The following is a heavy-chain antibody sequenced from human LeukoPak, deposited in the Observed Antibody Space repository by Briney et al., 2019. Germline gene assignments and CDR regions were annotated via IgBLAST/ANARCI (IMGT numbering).Heavy chain of an antibody. CDR2: ISYDGSNK. J-gene: IGHJ4*02. CDR1: GFTFSDYY. Sequence: GGSLRLSCAASGFTFSDYYMSWLRQAPGKGLEWVAVISYDGSNKYYADSVKGRFTISRDNSKNTLYLQMNSLRAEDTAVYYCARCYASGSYGIDYWGQGTLVTVSS. CDR3: ARCYASGSYGIDY. D-gene: IGHD3-10*01. V-gene: IGHV3-30-3*01.